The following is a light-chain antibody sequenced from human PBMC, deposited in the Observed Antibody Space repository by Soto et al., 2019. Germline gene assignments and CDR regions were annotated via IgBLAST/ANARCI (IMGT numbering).Light chain of an antibody. CDR1: QSISSW. Sequence: DIQMTQSPSTLSASVGDRVTITCRASQSISSWLAWYQQKPGEAPKLLISKASALQGGVPSRFSGNGSGTEFTLTISSLQPDDFATYYYQQYGDNSRTFGQGTKVEIK. V-gene: IGKV1-5*03. CDR3: QQYGDNSRT. J-gene: IGKJ1*01. CDR2: KAS.